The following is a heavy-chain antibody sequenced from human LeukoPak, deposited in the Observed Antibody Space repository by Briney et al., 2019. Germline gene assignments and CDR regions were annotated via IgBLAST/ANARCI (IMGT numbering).Heavy chain of an antibody. D-gene: IGHD3-10*01. CDR1: GYTFTSYD. CDR2: MNPNSGNT. CDR3: ARVREELLWFGESNAFDI. J-gene: IGHJ3*02. V-gene: IGHV1-8*01. Sequence: ASVKVSCKASGYTFTSYDINWVRQATGQGLEWMGWMNPNSGNTGYAQKFQGRVTMTRNTSMSTAYMELSGLRSEDTAVYYCARVREELLWFGESNAFDIWGQGTMVTVSS.